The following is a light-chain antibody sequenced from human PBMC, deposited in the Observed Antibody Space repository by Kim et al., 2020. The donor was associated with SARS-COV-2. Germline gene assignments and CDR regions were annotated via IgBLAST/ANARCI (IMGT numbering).Light chain of an antibody. CDR3: QQSDSIPYT. Sequence: IQMTQSPSSLSASIGDSVTITCRASQSISRYLNWYQHKPGKAPKLLIYSASSLHTGVPSRFSGSGSGTDFTLTISSLQPEDFGTYYCQQSDSIPYTFGQGTKLEI. CDR1: QSISRY. CDR2: SAS. V-gene: IGKV1-39*01. J-gene: IGKJ2*01.